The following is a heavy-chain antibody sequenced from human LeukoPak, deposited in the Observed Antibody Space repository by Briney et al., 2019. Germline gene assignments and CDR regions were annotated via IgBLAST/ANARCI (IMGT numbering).Heavy chain of an antibody. CDR3: AKVGPPEYSSSHY. CDR1: GFTVSTNY. J-gene: IGHJ4*02. D-gene: IGHD6-6*01. V-gene: IGHV3-53*01. Sequence: QSGGSLRLSCAASGFTVSTNYMTWVRQAPGKGLEWVSVLYSGGNTYYADSVKGRFTISRDNSKNTLYLQMNSLRTEDTAVYYCAKVGPPEYSSSHYWGQGTLVTVSS. CDR2: LYSGGNT.